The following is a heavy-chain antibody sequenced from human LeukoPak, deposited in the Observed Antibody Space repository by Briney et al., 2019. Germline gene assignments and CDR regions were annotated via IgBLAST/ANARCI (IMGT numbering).Heavy chain of an antibody. CDR3: AKRGVVIRVFLVGFHKEAYYFDS. V-gene: IGHV3-23*01. CDR1: GITLSNYG. Sequence: GGSLRLSCAVSGITLSNYGMSWVRQAPGKGLEWVAGLSGSGGGTNYADSVQGRFTISRDNPKNTLYLQMTSLRAEDTAVYFCAKRGVVIRVFLVGFHKEAYYFDSWGQGALVTVSS. J-gene: IGHJ4*02. CDR2: LSGSGGGT. D-gene: IGHD3-10*01.